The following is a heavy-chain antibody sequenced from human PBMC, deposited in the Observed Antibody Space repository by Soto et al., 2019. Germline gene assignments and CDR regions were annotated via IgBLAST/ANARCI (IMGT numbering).Heavy chain of an antibody. V-gene: IGHV4-61*01. CDR2: IYNTGNT. D-gene: IGHD3-16*01. CDR3: ARGLGRTGTFDP. Sequence: SSETLSLTCTVSGDCGTSGSYYWSWIRQSPEMGLEWIGYIYNTGNTNYSPFLKSRVTISLDTSKNQFSLKLTSVTAADTAVYYCARGLGRTGTFDPWGQGTLVTVSS. J-gene: IGHJ5*02. CDR1: GDCGTSGSYY.